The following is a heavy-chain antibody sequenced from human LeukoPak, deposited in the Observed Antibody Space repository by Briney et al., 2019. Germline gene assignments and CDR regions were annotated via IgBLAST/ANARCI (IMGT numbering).Heavy chain of an antibody. CDR3: ARGLVVLGATSWAFDI. V-gene: IGHV1-8*01. CDR2: MNPNSGNT. D-gene: IGHD2-15*01. Sequence: ASVKVSCKASGYTFTNYDINWVRQAPGQGLEWMGWMNPNSGNTGYAQKFQGRVTMTRNTSITTAYMELSSLRSEDTAVYYCARGLVVLGATSWAFDIWGHGAMVTVSS. CDR1: GYTFTNYD. J-gene: IGHJ3*02.